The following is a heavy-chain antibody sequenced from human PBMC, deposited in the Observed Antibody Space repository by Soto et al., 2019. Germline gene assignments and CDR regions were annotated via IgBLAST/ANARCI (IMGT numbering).Heavy chain of an antibody. CDR1: GFTFSSYA. D-gene: IGHD6-6*01. Sequence: EVQLVESGGGLVQPGGSLRLSCAASGFTFSSYAMSWVRQAPGKGLEWVSAISGSGGSTYYADSVKGRFTISRDNSKNTLYLQMNSLRAEDTAVYYCAKGGGIAARPPSYYFDYWGQGTLVTVSS. CDR2: ISGSGGST. J-gene: IGHJ4*02. V-gene: IGHV3-23*04. CDR3: AKGGGIAARPPSYYFDY.